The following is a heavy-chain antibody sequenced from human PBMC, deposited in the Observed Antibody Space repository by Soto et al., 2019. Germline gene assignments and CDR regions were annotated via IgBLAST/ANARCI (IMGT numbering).Heavy chain of an antibody. CDR2: TYYSGST. J-gene: IGHJ6*02. CDR3: ARVSVRNLYYYYGMDV. V-gene: IGHV4-30-4*01. Sequence: SETLSLTCTVSGGSISSGDYYWSWIRQPPGKGLEWIGYTYYSGSTYYNPSLKSRVTISVDTSKNQFSLKLSSVTAADTAVYYCARVSVRNLYYYYGMDVWGQGTTVTVSS. D-gene: IGHD3-10*01. CDR1: GGSISSGDYY.